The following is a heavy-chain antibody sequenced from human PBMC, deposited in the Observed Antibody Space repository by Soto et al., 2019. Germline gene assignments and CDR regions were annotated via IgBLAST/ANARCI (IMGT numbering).Heavy chain of an antibody. CDR2: IYHTGGT. V-gene: IGHV4-4*02. CDR1: GGSISTNNW. J-gene: IGHJ4*02. D-gene: IGHD3-10*01. CDR3: AREKGAGTYMGFDY. Sequence: QVQLQESGPGLVKPSGTLSLTCAVSGGSISTNNWWSWVRQPPGKGLEWIGEIYHTGGTNYNPSLKSRGAMSVDKSKNQFSLILNSVTAADTAVYYCAREKGAGTYMGFDYWGQGTLVTVSS.